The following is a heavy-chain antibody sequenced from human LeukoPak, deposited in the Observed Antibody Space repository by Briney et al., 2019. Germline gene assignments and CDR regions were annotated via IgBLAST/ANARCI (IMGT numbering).Heavy chain of an antibody. Sequence: GGSLRLSCAASGFTFASYGMSWVGQAPGKGLEVFSFITTNGGRTSYADSVEGRFTISRDNPRNTVYMKMNSLRDENTAVYYCAIMHGYYDGTGYWVQWGQGTLVTVSS. CDR2: ITTNGGRT. D-gene: IGHD3-22*01. CDR3: AIMHGYYDGTGYWVQ. V-gene: IGHV3-23*01. CDR1: GFTFASYG. J-gene: IGHJ1*01.